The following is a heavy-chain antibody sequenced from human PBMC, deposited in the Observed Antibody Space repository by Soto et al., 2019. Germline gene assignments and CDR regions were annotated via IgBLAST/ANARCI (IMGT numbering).Heavy chain of an antibody. Sequence: QLHLVHSGAVVKKPGASVTVSCSASGYPVTAYYMHWVRQAPGRGLEWMGGINPATGAAKYTQTFQGRVTRTRDTSTSTVFMELGGLTSEDTAVFYCARGGGVGVAGSAAFDMWGQGTVVTVSS. J-gene: IGHJ3*02. D-gene: IGHD3-3*01. CDR3: ARGGGVGVAGSAAFDM. CDR2: INPATGAA. V-gene: IGHV1-2*02. CDR1: GYPVTAYY.